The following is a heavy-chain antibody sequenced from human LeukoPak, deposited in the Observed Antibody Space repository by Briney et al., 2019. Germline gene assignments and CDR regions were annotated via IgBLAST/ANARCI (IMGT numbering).Heavy chain of an antibody. Sequence: GGSLRLSCAASGFTFDDHVMNWVRQAPGKGLEWVSLISGNGVSINYADSVKGRFTVSRDNRKNSLYLQMNSLTTEDTAFYYCARRSRPTLTTDQWGQGTLVTVSS. CDR1: GFTFDDHV. CDR2: ISGNGVSI. D-gene: IGHD4-17*01. J-gene: IGHJ4*02. CDR3: ARRSRPTLTTDQ. V-gene: IGHV3-43*02.